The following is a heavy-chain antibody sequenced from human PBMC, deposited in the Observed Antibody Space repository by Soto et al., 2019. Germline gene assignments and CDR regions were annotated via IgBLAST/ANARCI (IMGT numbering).Heavy chain of an antibody. CDR1: GFTFSSYS. Sequence: LRLSCAASGFTFSSYSMNWVRQAPGKGLEWVSSISSSSSYIYYADSVKGRFTISRDNAKNSLYLQMNSLRAEDTAVYYCARDLRDDFWSGYYYYYYYGMDVWGQGTTVTVSS. CDR3: ARDLRDDFWSGYYYYYYYGMDV. D-gene: IGHD3-3*01. V-gene: IGHV3-21*01. J-gene: IGHJ6*02. CDR2: ISSSSSYI.